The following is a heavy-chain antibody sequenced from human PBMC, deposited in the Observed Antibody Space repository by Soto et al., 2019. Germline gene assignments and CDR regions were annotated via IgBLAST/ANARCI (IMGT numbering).Heavy chain of an antibody. CDR1: GGSVNSGNYY. D-gene: IGHD1-1*01. Sequence: QVQLQQWGAGLLKPSETLSLTCAVFGGSVNSGNYYWSWIRPPPGKGLEWIGEMSHSGGTHFTPSLKSRATISVDTSKNQFSLKLSSVTAADTALYYCARVERGTATTVVDAFDIWGQGTMVTVSS. CDR3: ARVERGTATTVVDAFDI. CDR2: MSHSGGT. J-gene: IGHJ3*02. V-gene: IGHV4-34*01.